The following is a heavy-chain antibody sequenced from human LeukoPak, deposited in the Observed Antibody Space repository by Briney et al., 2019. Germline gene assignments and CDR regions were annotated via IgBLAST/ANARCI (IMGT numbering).Heavy chain of an antibody. J-gene: IGHJ6*02. CDR2: INSDGSST. D-gene: IGHD6-13*01. V-gene: IGHV3-74*01. Sequence: PGGSLRLSCAASGFTFGDYGMSWVRQAPGKGLMWVSHINSDGSSTTYADSVKGRFTISRDNAKNTLYLQMNSLRAEDTAVYYCASDLSSGSWYGDYYNYGMDVWGQGTTVTVSS. CDR3: ASDLSSGSWYGDYYNYGMDV. CDR1: GFTFGDYG.